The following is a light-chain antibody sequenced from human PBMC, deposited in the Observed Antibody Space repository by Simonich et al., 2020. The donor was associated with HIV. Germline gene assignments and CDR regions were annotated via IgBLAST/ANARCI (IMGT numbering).Light chain of an antibody. CDR1: QGINTY. J-gene: IGKJ4*01. CDR3: QQYYNYPLT. V-gene: IGKV1-8*01. CDR2: AAS. Sequence: IQMTQSPSTLSASVGDRVTITCRASQGINTYLAWYQQKPGKAPKLLISAASTLQSGVPSRFSGSGSGTDFTLTISWLQSEDFATYYCQQYYNYPLTFGGGTKVEIK.